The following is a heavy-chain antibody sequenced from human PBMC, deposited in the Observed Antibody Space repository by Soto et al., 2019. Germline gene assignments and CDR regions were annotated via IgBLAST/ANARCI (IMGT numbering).Heavy chain of an antibody. CDR2: IYPGDSDT. D-gene: IGHD3-22*01. Sequence: PGGFLKIPCNGFGYSFTSYWIGWVRQMPGKGLEWMGIIYPGDSDTRYNPSFQGQVTISADKSISTAYLQWSSLKASDTAMYYCARFSVSSSGYFITPDDAFDIWGQGTMVTVSS. CDR1: GYSFTSYW. J-gene: IGHJ3*02. V-gene: IGHV5-51*01. CDR3: ARFSVSSSGYFITPDDAFDI.